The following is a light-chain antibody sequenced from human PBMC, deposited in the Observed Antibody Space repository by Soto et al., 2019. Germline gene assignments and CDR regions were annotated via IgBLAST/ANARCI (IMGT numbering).Light chain of an antibody. CDR1: NIGSKS. V-gene: IGLV3-21*04. Sequence: SYELTQPPAVSVAPGKTANITCGGNNIGSKSVHWYQQKPGQAPVLVISYDTDRPSGIPERYSGSNSGNTATLTISRVEAGDEADYYCQVWDSSSDPVVFGGVTKLTVL. CDR2: YDT. CDR3: QVWDSSSDPVV. J-gene: IGLJ2*01.